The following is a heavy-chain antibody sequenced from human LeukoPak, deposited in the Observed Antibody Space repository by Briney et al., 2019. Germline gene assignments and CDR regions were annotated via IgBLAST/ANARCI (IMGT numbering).Heavy chain of an antibody. V-gene: IGHV1-8*01. CDR2: MNPNSGNT. CDR3: ARGPGQLGYCSGGSCYTFDP. Sequence: ASVKVSCKASGYTFTSYDINWVRQATGQGLEWMGWMNPNSGNTGYAQKFQGRVTMTRNTSISTAYMELSSLRSEDTAVYYCARGPGQLGYCSGGSCYTFDPRGQGTLVTVSS. CDR1: GYTFTSYD. D-gene: IGHD2-15*01. J-gene: IGHJ5*02.